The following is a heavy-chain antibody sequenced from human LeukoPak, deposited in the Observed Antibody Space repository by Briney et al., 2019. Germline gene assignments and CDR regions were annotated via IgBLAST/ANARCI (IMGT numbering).Heavy chain of an antibody. CDR3: ARDLTGYSLYYYYYMDV. Sequence: TRSETLSLTCAVYGGSFSGYYWSWIRQPPGKGLEWIGEINHSGSTNYNPSLKSRVTISVDTSKKHFSLKLSSVTAADTAVYYCARDLTGYSLYYYYYMDVWGKGTTVTVSS. V-gene: IGHV4-34*01. D-gene: IGHD3-9*01. CDR2: INHSGST. CDR1: GGSFSGYY. J-gene: IGHJ6*03.